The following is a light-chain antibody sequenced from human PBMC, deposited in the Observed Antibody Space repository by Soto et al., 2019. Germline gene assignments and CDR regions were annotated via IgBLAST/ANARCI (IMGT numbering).Light chain of an antibody. V-gene: IGKV3-20*01. CDR1: QSVSTRY. Sequence: ESVLTQSPGTLSLSPGERATLSCRASQSVSTRYLAWYQQKPGHAPRLLIYGAAISATVIPDRFSGSGSGSEFTLTISRLELEDFAVSYCHQLGSSPPAFTFGQGTKLEI. CDR2: GAA. J-gene: IGKJ2*01. CDR3: HQLGSSPPAFT.